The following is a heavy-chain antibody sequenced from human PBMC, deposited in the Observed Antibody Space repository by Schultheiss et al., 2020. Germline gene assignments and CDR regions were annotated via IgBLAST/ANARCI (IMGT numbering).Heavy chain of an antibody. V-gene: IGHV3-11*06. J-gene: IGHJ3*02. Sequence: GGSLRLSCAASGFTFSDYYMSWIRQAPGKGLEWVSYISSSSSYIYYADSVKGRFTISRDNAKNSLYLQMNSLRAEDTAVYYCARDLQQLGAFDIWGQGTMVTVSS. CDR3: ARDLQQLGAFDI. D-gene: IGHD6-13*01. CDR1: GFTFSDYY. CDR2: ISSSSSYI.